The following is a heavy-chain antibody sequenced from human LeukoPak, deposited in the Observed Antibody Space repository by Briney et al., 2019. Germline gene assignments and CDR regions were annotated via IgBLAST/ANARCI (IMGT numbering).Heavy chain of an antibody. CDR1: GFTFGDYA. V-gene: IGHV3-49*04. CDR2: IRSKAYGGTT. D-gene: IGHD2-15*01. J-gene: IGHJ4*02. Sequence: PGRTLRLSCTASGFTFGDYAMSCVRQAPGKGREWVGFIRSKAYGGTTEYAASVKGRFTISRDDSKSIAYLQINSLKTEDTAVYYCTRARIYCSGGSCPTNYWGQGTLVTVSS. CDR3: TRARIYCSGGSCPTNY.